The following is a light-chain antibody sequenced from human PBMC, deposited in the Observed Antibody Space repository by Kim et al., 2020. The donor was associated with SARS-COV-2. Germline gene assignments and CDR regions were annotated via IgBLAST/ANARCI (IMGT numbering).Light chain of an antibody. CDR3: NSYSKTTTELL. V-gene: IGLV2-14*03. CDR1: SSDIGGFDY. CDR2: DVT. Sequence: QSALTQPASVSGSPGQSITISCTGTSSDIGGFDYVSWYQQHPGKVPKLIIFDVTYRPSGVSYRFSGFKSGNTASLTISGLQAEDEADYYCNSYSKTTTELLFGGGTKVTVL. J-gene: IGLJ2*01.